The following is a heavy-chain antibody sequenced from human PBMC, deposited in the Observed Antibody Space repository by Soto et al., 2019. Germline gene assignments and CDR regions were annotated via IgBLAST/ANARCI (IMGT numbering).Heavy chain of an antibody. Sequence: PGGSLRLSCAASGFSFSSYGMHWVRQAPGKGLEWVAVISYDVTNKYYADSVKGRFTISRDNSKNTLYLQMNSLRAEDTAVYYCARAVAVAADFDYWGQGTLVTVSS. J-gene: IGHJ4*02. V-gene: IGHV3-30*03. CDR3: ARAVAVAADFDY. D-gene: IGHD6-19*01. CDR1: GFSFSSYG. CDR2: ISYDVTNK.